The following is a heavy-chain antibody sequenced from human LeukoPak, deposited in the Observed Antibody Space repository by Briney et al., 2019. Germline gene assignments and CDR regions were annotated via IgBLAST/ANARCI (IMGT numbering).Heavy chain of an antibody. CDR1: GGSISSSSYS. D-gene: IGHD5-24*01. CDR2: IYYSGST. Sequence: SETLSLTCTVSGGSISSSSYSWGWIRQPPGKGLEWIGSIYYSGSTYYNPSLKSRVTISVDTSKNQFSLKLSSVTAADTAVYYCARFPRDGYNFFDYWGQGTLVTVSS. J-gene: IGHJ4*02. CDR3: ARFPRDGYNFFDY. V-gene: IGHV4-39*01.